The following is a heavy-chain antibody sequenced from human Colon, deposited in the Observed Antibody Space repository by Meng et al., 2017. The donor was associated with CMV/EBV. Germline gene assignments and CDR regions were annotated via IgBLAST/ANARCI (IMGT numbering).Heavy chain of an antibody. CDR1: GGSISSGGYY. CDR3: ARDVGHCSTASCYSDY. D-gene: IGHD2-2*01. J-gene: IGHJ4*02. V-gene: IGHV4-31*03. Sequence: SETLSLTCTVSGGSISSGGYYWSWIRQHPGKGLEWIGYIYYSGSTYYNPSLKSRVTISVDTSKNQFSLKLSSVTAADTAVYYCARDVGHCSTASCYSDYWGQGTLVTVSS. CDR2: IYYSGST.